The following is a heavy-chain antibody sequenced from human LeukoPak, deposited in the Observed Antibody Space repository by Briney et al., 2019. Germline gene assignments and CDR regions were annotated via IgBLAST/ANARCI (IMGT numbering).Heavy chain of an antibody. CDR2: MNADGRTI. V-gene: IGHV3-74*01. CDR1: GFPFSTYW. D-gene: IGHD1-7*01. J-gene: IGHJ4*02. Sequence: PGGSLRLSCAASGFPFSTYWMHWVHQTPGKGLVWVSRMNADGRTINYADSVKGRFTISRDNAKNTLYLQMNNLRDEDTAVYYCATAGNYRFDSWGQGTLVTVSS. CDR3: ATAGNYRFDS.